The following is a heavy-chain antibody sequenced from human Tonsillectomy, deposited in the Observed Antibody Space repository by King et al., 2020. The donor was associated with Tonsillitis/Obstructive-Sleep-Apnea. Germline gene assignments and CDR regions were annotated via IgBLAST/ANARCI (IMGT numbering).Heavy chain of an antibody. D-gene: IGHD7-27*01. CDR3: AKDLGPGDYYYYGMDV. V-gene: IGHV3-30*18. CDR2: ISYDGSNK. J-gene: IGHJ6*02. Sequence: VQLVESGGGVVQPGRSLRLSCAASGFTFSSYGMHWVRQAPGKGLEWVAVISYDGSNKYYADSVKGRFTISRDNSKNTLYLQMNSLRAEDTAVYYCAKDLGPGDYYYYGMDVWGQGPTVTVSS. CDR1: GFTFSSYG.